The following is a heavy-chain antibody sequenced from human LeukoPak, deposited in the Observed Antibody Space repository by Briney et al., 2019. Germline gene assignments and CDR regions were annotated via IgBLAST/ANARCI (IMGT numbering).Heavy chain of an antibody. CDR2: IYPGDSES. J-gene: IGHJ4*02. V-gene: IGHV5-51*01. CDR1: GYSFTSYW. D-gene: IGHD6-19*01. CDR3: ARQWGGSGQDYDY. Sequence: GESLKISCKGSGYSFTSYWIGWVRQMPGQGLEWMGIIYPGDSESRYSPSFEGQVTISVDKSISTAYLQWSSLKASDTAIYYCARQWGGSGQDYDYWGQGTLVTVSS.